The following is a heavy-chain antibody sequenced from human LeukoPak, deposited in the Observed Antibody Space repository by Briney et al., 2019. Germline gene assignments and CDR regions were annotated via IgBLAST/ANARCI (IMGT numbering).Heavy chain of an antibody. D-gene: IGHD5-12*01. CDR1: GFIFSDYY. V-gene: IGHV3-23*01. CDR3: AKDSGYEIY. J-gene: IGHJ4*02. Sequence: GGSLRLSCAASGFIFSDYYMSWVRQAPGKGLEWVSAISGSGGSTYYADSVKGRFTISRDNSKNTLYLQMNSLRAEDTAVYYCAKDSGYEIYWGQGTLVTVSS. CDR2: ISGSGGST.